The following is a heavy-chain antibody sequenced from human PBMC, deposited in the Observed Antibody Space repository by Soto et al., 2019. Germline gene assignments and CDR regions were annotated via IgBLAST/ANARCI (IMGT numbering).Heavy chain of an antibody. CDR2: ISGSGGST. CDR3: AKATAIAARPFLLLPFGS. V-gene: IGHV3-23*01. CDR1: GFTFSSYA. D-gene: IGHD6-6*01. J-gene: IGHJ4*02. Sequence: EVQLLESGGGLVQPGGSLRLSCAASGFTFSSYAMSWVRQAPGKGLEWVSAISGSGGSTYYADSVKGRFTISRDNSKNTLYLQMNSLRAEDTAVYYCAKATAIAARPFLLLPFGSWGQGTLVTVS.